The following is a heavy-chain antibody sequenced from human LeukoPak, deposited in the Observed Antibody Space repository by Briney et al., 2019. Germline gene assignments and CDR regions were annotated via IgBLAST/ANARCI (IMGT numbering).Heavy chain of an antibody. CDR1: GFTFSSCA. J-gene: IGHJ4*02. Sequence: PGGSLRLSCAASGFTFSSCAMHWVRQAPGKGLEWVAVISYDGSNKYYADSVKGRFTISRDNSKNTLYLQMNSLRAEDTAVYYCARPISSGWRPLDYWGQGTLVTVSS. V-gene: IGHV3-30-3*01. CDR2: ISYDGSNK. CDR3: ARPISSGWRPLDY. D-gene: IGHD6-19*01.